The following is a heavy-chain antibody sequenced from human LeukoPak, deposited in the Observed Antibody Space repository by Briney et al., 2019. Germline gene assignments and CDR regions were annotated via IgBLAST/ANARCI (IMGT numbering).Heavy chain of an antibody. Sequence: GASVKVSCKASGYNLIDHALHWVRQAPGQGLEWMGWINPNSGGTNYAQKFQGRVTMTRDTSISTAYMELSRLRSDDTAVYYCAREKSLKQGFDPWGQGTLVTVSS. CDR3: AREKSLKQGFDP. CDR2: INPNSGGT. J-gene: IGHJ5*02. V-gene: IGHV1-2*02. CDR1: GYNLIDHA. D-gene: IGHD6-13*01.